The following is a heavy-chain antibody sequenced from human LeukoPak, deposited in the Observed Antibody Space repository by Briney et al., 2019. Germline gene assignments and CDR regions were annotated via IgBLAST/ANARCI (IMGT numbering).Heavy chain of an antibody. V-gene: IGHV3-21*01. CDR3: ARAGGSAVDPAEYFQH. Sequence: GGSLRLSCAASGFTFSSYSMNWVRQAPGKGLEWVSSISSSSSYIYYADSVKGRFTISRDNAKNSLYLQMNSLRAEDTAVYYCARAGGSAVDPAEYFQHWGQGTLVTVSS. CDR2: ISSSSSYI. D-gene: IGHD1-26*01. J-gene: IGHJ1*01. CDR1: GFTFSSYS.